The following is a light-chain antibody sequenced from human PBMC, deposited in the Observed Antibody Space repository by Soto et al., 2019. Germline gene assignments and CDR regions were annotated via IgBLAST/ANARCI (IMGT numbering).Light chain of an antibody. J-gene: IGLJ2*01. CDR3: LLSYNAARV. V-gene: IGLV7-46*01. Sequence: QAVVTQEPXLTVXXXXTVTXXXXXSTGAVTSNHHPYWFQQKAGQAPRTLIYDTSNKHSWTPARFSGSLLGDKAALTLSGAQPEDEAQYYCLLSYNAARVFGGGTKLTVL. CDR2: DTS. CDR1: TGAVTSNHH.